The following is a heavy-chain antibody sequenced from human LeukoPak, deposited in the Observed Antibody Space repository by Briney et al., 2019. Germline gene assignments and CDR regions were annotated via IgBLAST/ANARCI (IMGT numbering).Heavy chain of an antibody. CDR1: GGSISSSSYY. J-gene: IGHJ4*02. CDR3: ASPYGDYGY. V-gene: IGHV4-39*01. CDR2: IYYSGST. D-gene: IGHD4-17*01. Sequence: SETLSLTCTVSGGSISSSSYYWGWIRQPPEKGLEWIGSIYYSGSTYYNPSLKSRVTISVDTSKNQFSLKLSSVTAADTAVYYCASPYGDYGYWGQETLVTVSS.